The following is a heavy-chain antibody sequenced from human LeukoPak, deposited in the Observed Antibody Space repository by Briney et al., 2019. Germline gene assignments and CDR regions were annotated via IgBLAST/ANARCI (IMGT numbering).Heavy chain of an antibody. Sequence: GASVKVSCKASGGTFSSYAISWVRQAPGQGLEWMGGIIPIFGTANYAQKFQGRVTITTDESTSTAYMELSSLRSEDTAVYYCARGLGATVYYYYYMDVWGKGTTVTVSS. J-gene: IGHJ6*03. V-gene: IGHV1-69*05. CDR2: IIPIFGTA. D-gene: IGHD1-26*01. CDR1: GGTFSSYA. CDR3: ARGLGATVYYYYYMDV.